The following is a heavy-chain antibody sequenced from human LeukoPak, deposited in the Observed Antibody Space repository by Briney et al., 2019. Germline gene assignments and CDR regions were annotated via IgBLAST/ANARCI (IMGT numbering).Heavy chain of an antibody. CDR2: ISSSSSYI. Sequence: GGSLRLSCAASGLTFSSYNMNWVRQAPGKGLEWVSFISSSSSYIYYADSVKGRFTISRDNAKNSLFLQMNSLRDEDTAVYYCARGTPTTRDFDSWGQGTLVTVSS. J-gene: IGHJ4*02. CDR1: GLTFSSYN. V-gene: IGHV3-21*01. D-gene: IGHD1-14*01. CDR3: ARGTPTTRDFDS.